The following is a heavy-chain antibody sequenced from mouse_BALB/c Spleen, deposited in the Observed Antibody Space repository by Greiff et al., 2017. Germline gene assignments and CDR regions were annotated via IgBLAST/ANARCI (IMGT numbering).Heavy chain of an antibody. V-gene: IGHV5-17*02. CDR2: ISSGSSTI. CDR3: ARGLGDGVDY. D-gene: IGHD2-3*01. Sequence: EVKLMESGGGLVQPGGSRKLSCAASGFTFSSFGMHWVRQAPEKGLEWVAYISSGSSTIYYADTVKGRFTISRDNPKNTLFLQMTSLRSEDTAMYYCARGLGDGVDYWGQGTTLTVSS. J-gene: IGHJ2*01. CDR1: GFTFSSFG.